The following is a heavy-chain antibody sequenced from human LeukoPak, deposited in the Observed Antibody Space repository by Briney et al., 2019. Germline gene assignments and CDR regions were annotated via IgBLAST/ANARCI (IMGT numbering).Heavy chain of an antibody. CDR3: ARERSGSEIFARSFDI. Sequence: PSETLSLTCAVSGDSIISTNWWSWVRQPPGKGLEWIGEIYHSGSTNYNPSLKSRITISVDMSKNQFSLKLSSVTAADTAVYYCARERSGSEIFARSFDIWGQGTMVTVSS. J-gene: IGHJ3*02. CDR2: IYHSGST. CDR1: GDSIISTNW. D-gene: IGHD3-3*01. V-gene: IGHV4-4*02.